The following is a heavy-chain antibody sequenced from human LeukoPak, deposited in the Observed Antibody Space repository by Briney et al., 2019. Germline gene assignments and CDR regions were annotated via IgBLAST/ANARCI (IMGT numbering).Heavy chain of an antibody. CDR2: FDPEDGET. CDR3: ATDLPNTYCGGDCYSDY. CDR1: GYTLTELS. J-gene: IGHJ4*02. V-gene: IGHV1-24*01. Sequence: GASVKVSCKVSGYTLTELSMHWVRQAPGKGLEWMGGFDPEDGETIYAQKFQGRVTMTEDTSTDTAYMELSSVRSEDTAVYYCATDLPNTYCGGDCYSDYWGQGTLVTVSS. D-gene: IGHD2-21*02.